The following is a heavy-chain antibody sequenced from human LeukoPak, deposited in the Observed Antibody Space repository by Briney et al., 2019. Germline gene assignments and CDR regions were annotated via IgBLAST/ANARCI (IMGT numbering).Heavy chain of an antibody. CDR1: GFTFSSYA. J-gene: IGHJ4*02. D-gene: IGHD3-10*01. CDR3: ARDGGGDITMVYYFDY. V-gene: IGHV3-30-3*01. Sequence: GRSLRLSCAASGFTFSSYAMHWVRQAPGKGLEWVAVISYDGSNKYYADSVKGRFTISRDNSKNTLYLQMSSLRAEDTAVYYCARDGGGDITMVYYFDYWGQGTLVTVSS. CDR2: ISYDGSNK.